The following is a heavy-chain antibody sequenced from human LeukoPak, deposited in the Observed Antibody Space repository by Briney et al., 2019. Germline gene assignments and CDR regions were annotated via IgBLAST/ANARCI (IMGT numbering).Heavy chain of an antibody. J-gene: IGHJ6*02. CDR3: ARVEYYYGMDV. V-gene: IGHV4-30-2*01. CDR1: GGSISSGGYS. Sequence: PSETLSLTCAVSGGSISSGGYSWSWIRQPPGKGLEWIGYIFHSGSTNYNPSLRSRVTISVDTSKNQFSLKLSSVTAADTAVYYCARVEYYYGMDVWGQGTTVTASS. CDR2: IFHSGST.